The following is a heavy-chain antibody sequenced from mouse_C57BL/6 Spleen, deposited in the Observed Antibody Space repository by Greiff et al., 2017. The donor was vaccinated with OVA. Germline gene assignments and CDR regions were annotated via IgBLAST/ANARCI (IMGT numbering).Heavy chain of an antibody. Sequence: EVMLVESGGGLVKPGGSLKLSCAASGFTFSDYGMHWVRQAPEKGLEWVAYISSGSSTIYYADTVKGRFTISRDNAKNTLFLQMTSLRSEDTAMYDCARCWAYWYFDVWGTGTTVTVSS. CDR3: ARCWAYWYFDV. V-gene: IGHV5-17*01. CDR2: ISSGSSTI. D-gene: IGHD4-1*01. CDR1: GFTFSDYG. J-gene: IGHJ1*03.